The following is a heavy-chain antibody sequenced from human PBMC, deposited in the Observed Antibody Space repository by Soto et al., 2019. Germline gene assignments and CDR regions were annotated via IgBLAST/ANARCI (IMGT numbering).Heavy chain of an antibody. CDR1: GGSFSGYY. V-gene: IGHV4-34*01. CDR3: ASHYYGSGSYYKSY. D-gene: IGHD3-10*01. CDR2: IKHSGST. J-gene: IGHJ4*02. Sequence: QVQLQQWGAGLLKPSETLSLTCAVYGGSFSGYYWSWIRQPPGKGLEWIGEIKHSGSTNYNPSLKSRVTISLDTSKNQVSLKLSSVTAADTAVYYCASHYYGSGSYYKSYWGQGTLVTVSS.